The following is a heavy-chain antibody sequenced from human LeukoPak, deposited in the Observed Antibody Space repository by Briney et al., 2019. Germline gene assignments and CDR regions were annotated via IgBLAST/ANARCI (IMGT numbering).Heavy chain of an antibody. J-gene: IGHJ4*02. CDR2: INHSGST. D-gene: IGHD1-26*01. CDR1: GGSFSGYY. CDR3: ARRSNLVGATTSYYFDY. V-gene: IGHV4-34*01. Sequence: SETLSLTCAVYGGSFSGYYWSWIRQPPGKGLEWIGEINHSGSTNYNPSLKSRVTISVDTSKNQFSLKLSSVTAADTAVYYCARRSNLVGATTSYYFDYWGQGTLVTVSS.